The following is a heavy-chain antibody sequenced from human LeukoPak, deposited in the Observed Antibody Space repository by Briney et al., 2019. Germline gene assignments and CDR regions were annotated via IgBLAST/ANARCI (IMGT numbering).Heavy chain of an antibody. D-gene: IGHD4-23*01. J-gene: IGHJ5*02. V-gene: IGHV1-8*01. CDR2: MNPNSGNT. CDR3: ARGPNKSDGGNSGSAWFDP. CDR1: GYTFTTYD. Sequence: ASVKVSCKASGYTFTTYDINWVRQATGQGPEWMGWMNPNSGNTGYAQKFQGRVTMTRNTSISTAYMELSSLRSEDTAVYYCARGPNKSDGGNSGSAWFDPWGQGTLVTVSS.